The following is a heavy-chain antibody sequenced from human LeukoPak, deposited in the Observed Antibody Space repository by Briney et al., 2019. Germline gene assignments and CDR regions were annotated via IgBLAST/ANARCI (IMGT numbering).Heavy chain of an antibody. J-gene: IGHJ4*02. V-gene: IGHV3-7*03. Sequence: GGSLRLSCAASGFTFSSYLMSWVRQAPGKGLEWVARIKQDGSKKYYVDSVKGRFTIFRDNAKNSLYLEMNSLRAEDTAGVYFARDKVVGTTYFDYLVQATLVSVCS. CDR3: ARDKVVGTTYFDY. CDR2: IKQDGSKK. CDR1: GFTFSSYL. D-gene: IGHD1-26*01.